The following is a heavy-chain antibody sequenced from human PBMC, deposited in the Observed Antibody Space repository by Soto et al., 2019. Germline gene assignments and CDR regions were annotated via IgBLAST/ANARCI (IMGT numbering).Heavy chain of an antibody. D-gene: IGHD3-3*01. CDR3: ARVERGITIFGVVIPPFDY. CDR2: ISSSGSTI. V-gene: IGHV3-11*01. J-gene: IGHJ4*02. CDR1: GFTFSDYY. Sequence: QVQLVESGGGLVKPGGSLRLSCAASGFTFSDYYMSWIRQAPGKGLEWVSYISSSGSTIYYADSVKGRFTISRDNAKNPLYLQMNSLGAEDTAVYYCARVERGITIFGVVIPPFDYWGQGTLVTVSS.